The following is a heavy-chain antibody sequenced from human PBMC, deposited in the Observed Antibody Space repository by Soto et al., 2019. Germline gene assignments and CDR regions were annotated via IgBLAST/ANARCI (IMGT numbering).Heavy chain of an antibody. CDR1: GGSISSSGHY. CDR2: INHSGST. CDR3: ARGITMIAPDKYYLDS. V-gene: IGHV4-39*07. Sequence: NPSETLSLTCTVSGGSISSSGHYWSWIRQPPGKGLEWIGEINHSGSTNYNPSLKSRVTISVDTSKNQFSLNLRSVTAADTAVYYCARGITMIAPDKYYLDSWGQGNLVTVSS. J-gene: IGHJ4*02. D-gene: IGHD3-22*01.